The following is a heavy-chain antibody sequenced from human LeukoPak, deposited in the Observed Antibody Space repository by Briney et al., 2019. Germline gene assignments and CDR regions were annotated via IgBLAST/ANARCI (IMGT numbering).Heavy chain of an antibody. D-gene: IGHD3-9*01. CDR3: ARNPVDYDILTGYVRYGMDV. J-gene: IGHJ6*02. Sequence: GGSLRLSCAASGFTFRDYTMNWVRQAPGKGLEWVSAISKSGTYIKYADSVKGRFTVSRDNAKNSLFLQMNSLRVEDTAVYFCARNPVDYDILTGYVRYGMDVWGQGTTVTVSS. V-gene: IGHV3-21*01. CDR2: ISKSGTYI. CDR1: GFTFRDYT.